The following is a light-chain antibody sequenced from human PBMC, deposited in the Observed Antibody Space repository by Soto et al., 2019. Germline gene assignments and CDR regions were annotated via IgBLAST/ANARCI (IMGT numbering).Light chain of an antibody. CDR1: SGHSSYI. CDR2: LEGSGSY. J-gene: IGLJ3*02. V-gene: IGLV4-60*01. CDR3: ETWDSNWV. Sequence: QPVLTQSSSASASLGSSVKLTCTLSSGHSSYIIAWHQQQPGKAPRYLMKLEGSGSYNKGSGVPGRFSGSSSGADRYLTISILQLEDEDDYYCETWDSNWVFGGGTKLTVL.